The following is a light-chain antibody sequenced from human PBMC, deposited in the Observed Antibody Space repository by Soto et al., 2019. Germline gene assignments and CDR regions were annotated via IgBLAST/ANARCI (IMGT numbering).Light chain of an antibody. J-gene: IGLJ3*02. CDR3: AAWDDSLNGWV. CDR2: SNN. Sequence: QSVLTQPPSASGTPGQRVTISCSGSSSNIGSNTVNWYQQLPGTAPKLLIYSNNPRPSGVPDRFSGSKSGTSASLAISGLQSEDEADYYCAAWDDSLNGWVFGGGTKLTGL. CDR1: SSNIGSNT. V-gene: IGLV1-44*01.